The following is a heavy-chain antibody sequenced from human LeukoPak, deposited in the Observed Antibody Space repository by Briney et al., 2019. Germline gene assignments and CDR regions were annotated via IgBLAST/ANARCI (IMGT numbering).Heavy chain of an antibody. V-gene: IGHV3-9*01. D-gene: IGHD3-22*01. CDR2: ISWNSGSI. CDR1: GFTFADYG. Sequence: SLCLSCAASGFTFADYGMRWVRLAAGGGLEWVSGISWNSGSIGYADSVKGRFTISRDNAKNSLYLQMNSLRAEDTALYYCAKDLSMIVVAPGYWGQGTLVTVSS. CDR3: AKDLSMIVVAPGY. J-gene: IGHJ4*02.